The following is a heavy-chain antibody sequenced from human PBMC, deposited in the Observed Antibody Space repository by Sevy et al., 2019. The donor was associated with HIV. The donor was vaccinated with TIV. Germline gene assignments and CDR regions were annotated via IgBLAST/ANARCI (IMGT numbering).Heavy chain of an antibody. Sequence: GGSLRLSCTASGFIFSSYAMSWVRRAPGKGLEWVSSINNAGGDTYYADSVKGRFTISRDNSKNTLFLQMNSLRAEDTAIYYCAKDAKSVGYVTSFDYWGQGTLVTVSS. V-gene: IGHV3-23*01. J-gene: IGHJ4*02. CDR3: AKDAKSVGYVTSFDY. CDR2: INNAGGDT. CDR1: GFIFSSYA. D-gene: IGHD5-12*01.